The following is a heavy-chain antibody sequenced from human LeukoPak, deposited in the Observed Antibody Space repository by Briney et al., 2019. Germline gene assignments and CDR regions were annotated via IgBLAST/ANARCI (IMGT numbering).Heavy chain of an antibody. CDR1: GGSFTGYY. CDR3: VSGSYPTYYYYGMDV. D-gene: IGHD1-26*01. J-gene: IGHJ6*02. Sequence: PSETLSLTCAVYGGSFTGYYWNWIRQPPGKGLEWIGEIEHSGSTKYNPSLRSRVTISVDKSKNQFSLKLSSVTAADTAVYYCVSGSYPTYYYYGMDVWGQGTTVTVSS. CDR2: IEHSGST. V-gene: IGHV4-34*01.